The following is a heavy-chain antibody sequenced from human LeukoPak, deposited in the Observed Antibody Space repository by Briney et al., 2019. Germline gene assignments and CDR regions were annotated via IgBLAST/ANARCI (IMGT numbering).Heavy chain of an antibody. V-gene: IGHV4-59*01. Sequence: SETLSLTCTVSGASISSYYWSWIRQPPGKGLEWIGYIYYSGSTNYNPSLKSRVTISVDTSKNQFSLKLSSVTAADTAVYYCARGAVAGYTNAPLDYWGQGTVVTVSS. D-gene: IGHD6-13*01. CDR1: GASISSYY. J-gene: IGHJ4*02. CDR2: IYYSGST. CDR3: ARGAVAGYTNAPLDY.